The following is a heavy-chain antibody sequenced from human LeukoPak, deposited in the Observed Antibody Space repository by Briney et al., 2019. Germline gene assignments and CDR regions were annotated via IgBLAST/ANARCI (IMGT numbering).Heavy chain of an antibody. Sequence: EASETLSLTCTVSGGSISSSSYYWGWIRQPPGKGLEWIGSIYYSGSTYYNPSLKSRVTISVDTSKNQFSLKLSSVTAADTAVYYCARPGSAAAGTSYYYYYMDVWGKGTTVTVS. J-gene: IGHJ6*03. CDR2: IYYSGST. D-gene: IGHD6-13*01. V-gene: IGHV4-39*01. CDR1: GGSISSSSYY. CDR3: ARPGSAAAGTSYYYYYMDV.